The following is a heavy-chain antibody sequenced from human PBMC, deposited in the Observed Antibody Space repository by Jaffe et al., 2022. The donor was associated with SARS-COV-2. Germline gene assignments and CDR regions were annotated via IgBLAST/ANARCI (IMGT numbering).Heavy chain of an antibody. J-gene: IGHJ6*02. CDR1: GFTFSSYG. CDR3: ARDRAVTTFGLSGDYYGMDV. CDR2: IWYDGSNK. V-gene: IGHV3-33*01. D-gene: IGHD3-16*01. Sequence: QVQLVESGGGVVQPGRSLRLSCAASGFTFSSYGMHWVRQAPGKGLEWVAVIWYDGSNKYYADSVKGRFTISRDNSKNTLYLQMNSLRAEDTAVYYCARDRAVTTFGLSGDYYGMDVWGQGTTVTVSS.